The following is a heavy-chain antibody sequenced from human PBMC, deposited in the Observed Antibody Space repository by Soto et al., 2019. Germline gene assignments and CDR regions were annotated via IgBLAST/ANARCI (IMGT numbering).Heavy chain of an antibody. CDR3: TRYYNDTSGYFDY. V-gene: IGHV3-73*01. J-gene: IGHJ4*02. Sequence: GGSLRLSCAASGFTFSSYAMSWVRQAPGKGLEWIGRIRSKAKAYATSYAASVEGRFNISRDDSKNTAYLQMSSLKTEDTALYYCTRYYNDTSGYFDYWGQGILVTVSS. D-gene: IGHD3-22*01. CDR2: IRSKAKAYAT. CDR1: GFTFSSYA.